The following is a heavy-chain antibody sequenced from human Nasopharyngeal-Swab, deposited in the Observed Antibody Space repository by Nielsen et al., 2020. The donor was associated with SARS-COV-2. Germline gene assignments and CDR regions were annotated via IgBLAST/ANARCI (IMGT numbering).Heavy chain of an antibody. CDR1: GFTFSTYA. V-gene: IGHV4-34*01. Sequence: SYAASGFTFSTYAMSWVRQAPGKGLEWIGEIKYTGSTNYNPSLKSRVSISVDTSKNQRSMRLSSVTVADTAVYYCTRGRYLGIYYYGMDVWGQGTTVTVSS. D-gene: IGHD3-16*01. CDR2: IKYTGST. J-gene: IGHJ6*02. CDR3: TRGRYLGIYYYGMDV.